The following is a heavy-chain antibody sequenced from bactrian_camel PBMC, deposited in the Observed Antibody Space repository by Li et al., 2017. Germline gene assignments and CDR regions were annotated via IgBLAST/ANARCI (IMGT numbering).Heavy chain of an antibody. J-gene: IGHJ4*01. CDR2: IAARTGRT. CDR1: LDTYKNRF. V-gene: IGHV3S54*01. CDR3: AAERHYSSSVGLPLQDECTY. D-gene: IGHD4*01. Sequence: HVQLVESGGGSVQAGGSLRLSCPVFLDTYKNRFMGWFRQAPGKDREGVAVIAARTGRTYYADSVKGRFTITQDYATLYLQMNNLKPEDTAMYYCAAERHYSSSVGLPLQDECTYWGQGTQVTVS.